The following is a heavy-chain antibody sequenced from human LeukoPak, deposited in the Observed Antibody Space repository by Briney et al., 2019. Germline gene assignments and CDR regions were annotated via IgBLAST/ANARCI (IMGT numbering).Heavy chain of an antibody. CDR3: ARLDYGDYNYYFDY. CDR2: ISASDDRT. V-gene: IGHV3-23*01. J-gene: IGHJ4*02. D-gene: IGHD4-17*01. CDR1: GFTFSNYD. Sequence: GGSLRLSCTASGFTFSNYDMSWVRQAPGKGLEWVSVISASDDRTYYADSVKGRFTISRDNSNNRLYLQMNTLRAEDTAVYYCARLDYGDYNYYFDYWGQGTLVTVSS.